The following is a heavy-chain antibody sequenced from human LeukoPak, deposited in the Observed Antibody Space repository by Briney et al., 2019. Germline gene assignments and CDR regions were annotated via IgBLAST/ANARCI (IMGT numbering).Heavy chain of an antibody. J-gene: IGHJ4*02. CDR3: ARDPGSYYDSSGYSSPDY. CDR2: VRYDGSKK. D-gene: IGHD3-22*01. Sequence: GGSLRLSCAASGFTFSTYGMHWVRQAPGKGLEWVAFVRYDGSKKYYTNSVKGRFTISRDNSKNTLYLQMNSLRAEDTAVYYCARDPGSYYDSSGYSSPDYWGQGTLVTVSS. CDR1: GFTFSTYG. V-gene: IGHV3-30*02.